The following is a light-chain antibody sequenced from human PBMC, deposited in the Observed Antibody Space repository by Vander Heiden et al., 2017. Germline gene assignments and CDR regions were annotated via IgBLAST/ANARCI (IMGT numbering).Light chain of an antibody. Sequence: DIQMTQSPSTLSASVGDRVTITCRASQSISSWLAWYQQKPGKAAKLLIYKASSLESGVPSRFSGSGSGTEFTLTMSSLQPDDFATYYCQQYNSYPGTFGQGTKVEIK. CDR3: QQYNSYPGT. CDR1: QSISSW. J-gene: IGKJ1*01. V-gene: IGKV1-5*03. CDR2: KAS.